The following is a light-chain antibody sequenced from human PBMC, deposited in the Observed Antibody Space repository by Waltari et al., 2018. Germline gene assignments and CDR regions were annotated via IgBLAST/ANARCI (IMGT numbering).Light chain of an antibody. CDR1: QSVTSY. V-gene: IGKV3-11*01. J-gene: IGKJ5*01. CDR2: DAS. CDR3: QQYYSSPIS. Sequence: EIVLTQSPATLSLSPGERATLSCRASQSVTSYLGWYQQKPGQPPRLLIYDASNRATGIPARFSGSVSGTDFTLTISSLEPEDVAVYYCQQYYSSPISFGQGTRLEIK.